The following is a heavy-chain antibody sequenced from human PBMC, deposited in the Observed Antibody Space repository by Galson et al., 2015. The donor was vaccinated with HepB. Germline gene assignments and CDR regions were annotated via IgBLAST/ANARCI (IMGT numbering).Heavy chain of an antibody. CDR1: GGTFSNNA. CDR3: ARGALVVAATTFEY. V-gene: IGHV1-69*13. J-gene: IGHJ4*02. D-gene: IGHD2-15*01. Sequence: SVKVSCKASGGTFSNNAISWVRQAPGQGLEWMGGIIPIFPSPIYAQKFQGRVTITADASTTTTYMELSRLRSEDTAVYYCARGALVVAATTFEYWGQGTLVTVSS. CDR2: IIPIFPSP.